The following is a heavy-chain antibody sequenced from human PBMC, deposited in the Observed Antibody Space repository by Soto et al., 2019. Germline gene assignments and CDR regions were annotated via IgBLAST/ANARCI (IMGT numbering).Heavy chain of an antibody. CDR3: AKDLRIQLWLVHSDYYYGMDV. J-gene: IGHJ6*02. Sequence: GGSLRLSCAASGFTFSSYGMHWVRQAPGKGLEWVAVISYDGSNKYYADSVKGRFTISRDNSKNTLYLQMNSLRAEDTAVYYCAKDLRIQLWLVHSDYYYGMDVWGQGTTATVSS. CDR1: GFTFSSYG. CDR2: ISYDGSNK. V-gene: IGHV3-30*18. D-gene: IGHD5-18*01.